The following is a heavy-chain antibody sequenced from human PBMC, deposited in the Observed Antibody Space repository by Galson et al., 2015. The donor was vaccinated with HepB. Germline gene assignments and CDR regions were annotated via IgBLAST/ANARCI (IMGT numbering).Heavy chain of an antibody. J-gene: IGHJ4*02. Sequence: SETLSLTCTVSGGSIRSISYYWGWIRQPPGKGLEWIASIYYSGTTYYSPSLKSRVTMPIDTSRNQFSLRLSSVTAADTAVYYCVSGGNILYCTSTSCCWDYWGQGALVTVSS. CDR3: VSGGNILYCTSTSCCWDY. CDR1: GGSIRSISYY. D-gene: IGHD2-2*01. V-gene: IGHV4-39*01. CDR2: IYYSGTT.